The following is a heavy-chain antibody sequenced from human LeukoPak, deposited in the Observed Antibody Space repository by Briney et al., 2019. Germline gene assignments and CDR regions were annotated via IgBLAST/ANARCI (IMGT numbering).Heavy chain of an antibody. V-gene: IGHV1-2*02. CDR2: INPNSGGT. D-gene: IGHD4-11*01. CDR1: GYTFTGYY. J-gene: IGHJ4*02. CDR3: ARVVTTVTTYFDY. Sequence: GASVKVSCKASGYTFTGYYMHWVRQAPGQGLEWMGWINPNSGGTNYAQKSQGRVTMTRDTSISTAYMELSRLRSDDTAVYYCARVVTTVTTYFDYWGQGTLVTVSS.